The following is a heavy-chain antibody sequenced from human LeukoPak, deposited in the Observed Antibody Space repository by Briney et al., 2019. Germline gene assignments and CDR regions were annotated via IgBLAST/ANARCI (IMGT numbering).Heavy chain of an antibody. D-gene: IGHD6-13*01. CDR3: ARGTTAAAGIFDC. J-gene: IGHJ4*02. CDR2: IYSSGST. Sequence: PSETLSLTCSVSGGSISSYYWSWVRQPAGKGLEWIGRIYSSGSTNYNPSLNSRATMSVDTSNNQFSLRLTSVTAADTAVYYCARGTTAAAGIFDCWGRGTLVTVSS. CDR1: GGSISSYY. V-gene: IGHV4-4*07.